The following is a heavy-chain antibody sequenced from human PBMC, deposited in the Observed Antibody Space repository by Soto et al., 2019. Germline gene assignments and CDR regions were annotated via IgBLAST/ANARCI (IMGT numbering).Heavy chain of an antibody. CDR2: INPKSGGT. Sequence: AAVKVSCKASGYSFTDYHIHWVRQAPGQGLEWLGRINPKSGGTSTAQKFQGWVTMTRDRSISTVYMELTRLRSDDTAVYFCARGHSTDCSNGVCSFFYNHEMDVWGQGTTVTVSS. V-gene: IGHV1-2*04. CDR3: ARGHSTDCSNGVCSFFYNHEMDV. J-gene: IGHJ6*02. D-gene: IGHD2-8*01. CDR1: GYSFTDYH.